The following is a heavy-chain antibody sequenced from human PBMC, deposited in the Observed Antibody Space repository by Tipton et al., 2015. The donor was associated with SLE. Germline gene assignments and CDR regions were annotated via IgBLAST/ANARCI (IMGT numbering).Heavy chain of an antibody. J-gene: IGHJ4*02. V-gene: IGHV4-4*07. D-gene: IGHD3-10*01. Sequence: TLSLTCTVSGGSISGYYWSWVRQPAGKGLEWIGRIYTSASTIYNPSLKSRVTLSSDTPKNQFSLRVRSVTAADTAVYYCARGQGTYYNYSFDYWGQGTLVTVSS. CDR3: ARGQGTYYNYSFDY. CDR2: IYTSAST. CDR1: GGSISGYY.